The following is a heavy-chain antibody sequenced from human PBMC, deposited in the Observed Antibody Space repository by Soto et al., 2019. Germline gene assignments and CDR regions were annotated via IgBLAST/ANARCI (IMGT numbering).Heavy chain of an antibody. Sequence: GSSVKVSCKASGYTFTSYYMHWVRQAPGQGLEWMGIINPSGGSTSYAQKFQGRVTMTRDTSTSTVYMELSSLRSEDTAVYYCAGTGTGELWYFDLWGRGTLVTVSS. CDR2: INPSGGST. V-gene: IGHV1-46*01. CDR3: AGTGTGELWYFDL. D-gene: IGHD1-1*01. CDR1: GYTFTSYY. J-gene: IGHJ2*01.